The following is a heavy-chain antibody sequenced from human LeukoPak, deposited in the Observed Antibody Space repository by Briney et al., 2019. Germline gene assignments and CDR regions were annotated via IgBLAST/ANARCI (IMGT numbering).Heavy chain of an antibody. CDR1: GFTFSSYG. D-gene: IGHD2-2*01. CDR3: AKSGAGYCSSTSCYAGDH. CDR2: IRYDGSNK. J-gene: IGHJ4*02. Sequence: GGSLRLSCAASGFTFSSYGMHWVRQAPGKGLEWVAFIRYDGSNKYYADSVKGRFTISRDNSKNTLYLQMNSLRAEDTAVYYCAKSGAGYCSSTSCYAGDHWGQGTLVTVSS. V-gene: IGHV3-30*02.